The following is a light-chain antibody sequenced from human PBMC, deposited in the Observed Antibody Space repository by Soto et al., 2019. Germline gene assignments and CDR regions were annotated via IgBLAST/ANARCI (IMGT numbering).Light chain of an antibody. CDR2: GAS. Sequence: EIVMTQSPATLSVSPGERATLSCRASQSISSNLAWYQQKPGQAPRLLIYGASTRATGIPARFSGSGSGTEFTLNINCLQYEDFAVYFCQQYKNWPPWQFGQGTKVEIK. CDR3: QQYKNWPPWQ. CDR1: QSISSN. J-gene: IGKJ1*01. V-gene: IGKV3-15*01.